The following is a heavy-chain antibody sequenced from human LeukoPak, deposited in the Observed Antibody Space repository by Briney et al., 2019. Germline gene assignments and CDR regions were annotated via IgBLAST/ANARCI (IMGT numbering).Heavy chain of an antibody. V-gene: IGHV3-33*03. J-gene: IGHJ4*02. CDR2: IWYDGNNK. CDR1: GFTFSSYG. D-gene: IGHD1-26*01. Sequence: GGSLRLSCAASGFTFSSYGMHWVRQAPGKGLEWVALIWYDGNNKYYADSVKGRFTISRDDAKNSLYLQMNSLRADDTAVYYCVKDSPPRYSGSPPAYWGQGTLVTVSS. CDR3: VKDSPPRYSGSPPAY.